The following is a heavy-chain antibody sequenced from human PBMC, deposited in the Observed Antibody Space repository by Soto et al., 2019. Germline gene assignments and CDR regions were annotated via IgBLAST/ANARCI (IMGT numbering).Heavy chain of an antibody. CDR3: ARDLGSAPYGMDV. J-gene: IGHJ6*02. CDR2: IWYDGSNK. V-gene: IGHV3-33*01. Sequence: SLRLSCAASGFTFSSYGMHWVRQAPGKGLEWVAVIWYDGSNKYYADSVKGRFTISRDNSKNTLYLQMNSLRAEDTAVYYCARDLGSAPYGMDVWGQGTTVTVS. CDR1: GFTFSSYG. D-gene: IGHD3-10*01.